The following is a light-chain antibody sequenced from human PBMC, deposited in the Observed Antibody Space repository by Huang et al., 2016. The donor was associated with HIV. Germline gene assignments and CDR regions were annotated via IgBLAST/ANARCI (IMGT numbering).Light chain of an antibody. V-gene: IGKV3-11*01. Sequence: EIVLTQSPATLSLSPGERATLSCRASQSVSRYLAWYQHKPGQAPRLLIYDASNRATGIPARFSGSGSGTDFTLTISSLEPEDFSVYYCQHRRKSFTFGPGTKVDIK. CDR2: DAS. CDR3: QHRRKSFT. CDR1: QSVSRY. J-gene: IGKJ3*01.